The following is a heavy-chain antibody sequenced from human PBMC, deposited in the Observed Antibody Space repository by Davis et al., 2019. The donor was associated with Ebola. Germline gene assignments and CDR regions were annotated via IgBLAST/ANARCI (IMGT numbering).Heavy chain of an antibody. CDR3: ATGGETDINLTPVAAYGYMDV. D-gene: IGHD4-11*01. V-gene: IGHV3-53*01. CDR2: IYSDGRT. J-gene: IGHJ6*03. CDR1: GFSVSTKY. Sequence: PGGSLRLSCAVSGFSVSTKYMIWVRQAPGKGLEWVSVIYSDGRTFYADSVKGRFTISRDNFKNAILLQMISLRAEDTALYYCATGGETDINLTPVAAYGYMDVWGEGTRVTVSS.